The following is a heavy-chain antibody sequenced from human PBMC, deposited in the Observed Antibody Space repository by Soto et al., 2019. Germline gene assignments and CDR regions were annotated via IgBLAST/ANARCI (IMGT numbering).Heavy chain of an antibody. CDR2: IIPISETT. CDR3: ARSQGSSTSLEIYYYYYYGMDV. Sequence: QVQLVQSGAEVKKPGSSVKVSCKASGGTFSSYAISWVRQAPGQGLEWMGGIIPISETTNYAQEVQGRVTIAADESKSTAYVELSSLSSEDTAVYYCARSQGSSTSLEIYYYYYYGMDVWGQGTTVTVSS. D-gene: IGHD2-2*01. V-gene: IGHV1-69*01. CDR1: GGTFSSYA. J-gene: IGHJ6*02.